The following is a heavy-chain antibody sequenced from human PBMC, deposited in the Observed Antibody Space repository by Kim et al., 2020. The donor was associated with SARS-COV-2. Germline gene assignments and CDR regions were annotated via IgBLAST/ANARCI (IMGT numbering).Heavy chain of an antibody. Sequence: SETLSLTCTVSGGSIRSGSYYWTWIRQPAGKGLEWIGRIYTSGSTNYNPSLKSRVTISVDTSKNQFSLKLSSVTAADTAVYYCARVSTVGYWESGYDAFDIWGQGTMVTVSS. J-gene: IGHJ3*02. CDR3: ARVSTVGYWESGYDAFDI. D-gene: IGHD5-12*01. CDR2: IYTSGST. CDR1: GGSIRSGSYY. V-gene: IGHV4-61*02.